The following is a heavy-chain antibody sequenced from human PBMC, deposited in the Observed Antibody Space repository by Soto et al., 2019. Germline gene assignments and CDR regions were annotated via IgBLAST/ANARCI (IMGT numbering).Heavy chain of an antibody. J-gene: IGHJ4*02. V-gene: IGHV1-69*13. CDR2: IIPIFGTA. CDR3: ARETDGDYGPKYDY. CDR1: GGTFSSDA. Sequence: WASVKGSCKAAGGTFSSDAISWVRQAPGQGLEWMGGIIPIFGTANYAQKFQGRVAITADESTSTAYMELSSLRSEDTAVYYCARETDGDYGPKYDYSGQGTLVTVSS. D-gene: IGHD4-17*01.